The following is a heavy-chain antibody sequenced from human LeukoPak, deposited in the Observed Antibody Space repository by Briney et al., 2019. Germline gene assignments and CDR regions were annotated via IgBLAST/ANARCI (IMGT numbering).Heavy chain of an antibody. CDR2: ISTTSSTV. CDR1: GFSFSSYE. Sequence: GRSLRLSCAASGFSFSSYEMNWVRQAPGKGLEWVSSISTTSSTVFYADSVKGRFTISRDNANNSLYLQLNSLRSEDTAVYYCASSIAARSNFDYWGQGTLVTVSS. V-gene: IGHV3-48*03. CDR3: ASSIAARSNFDY. D-gene: IGHD6-6*01. J-gene: IGHJ4*02.